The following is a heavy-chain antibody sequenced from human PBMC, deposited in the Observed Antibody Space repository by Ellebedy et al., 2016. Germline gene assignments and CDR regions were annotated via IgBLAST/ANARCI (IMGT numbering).Heavy chain of an antibody. CDR2: ISAYNGNT. D-gene: IGHD2-2*01. CDR3: ARDHEEYQLPTSVNWFDP. CDR1: GYTFTSYG. V-gene: IGHV1-18*04. Sequence: ASVKVSCKASGYTFTSYGISWVRQAPGQGLEWMGWISAYNGNTNYAQKLQGRVTMTTDTSTSTAYMELRSLRSDDTAVYYCARDHEEYQLPTSVNWFDPWGQGTLVTVSS. J-gene: IGHJ5*02.